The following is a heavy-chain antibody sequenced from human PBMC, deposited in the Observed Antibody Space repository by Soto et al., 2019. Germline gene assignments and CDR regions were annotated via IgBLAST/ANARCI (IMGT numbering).Heavy chain of an antibody. D-gene: IGHD7-27*01. J-gene: IGHJ4*02. CDR3: ARQALDLGIDY. CDR1: GGSISSYY. V-gene: IGHV4-59*08. CDR2: IYYSGST. Sequence: SEILSLTCTVSGGSISSYYWSWIRQPPGKGLEWIGYIYYSGSTNYNPSLKSRVTISVDTSKNQFSLKLSSVTAADTAVYYCARQALDLGIDYWGRGTLVTVSS.